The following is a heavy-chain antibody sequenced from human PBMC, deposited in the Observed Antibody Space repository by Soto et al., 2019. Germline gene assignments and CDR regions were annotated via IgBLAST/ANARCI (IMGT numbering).Heavy chain of an antibody. CDR2: IHYSGST. D-gene: IGHD1-26*01. Sequence: SETLSLTCTVSGGSISSGGYYWNWIRQHPGKGLQWIAYIHYSGSTYYNPSLKSRVTISVDTSKNQFSLRLSSVTAADTAVYYCAKSVGTTTALVFDYWGQGTLVTVSS. CDR1: GGSISSGGYY. J-gene: IGHJ4*02. V-gene: IGHV4-31*03. CDR3: AKSVGTTTALVFDY.